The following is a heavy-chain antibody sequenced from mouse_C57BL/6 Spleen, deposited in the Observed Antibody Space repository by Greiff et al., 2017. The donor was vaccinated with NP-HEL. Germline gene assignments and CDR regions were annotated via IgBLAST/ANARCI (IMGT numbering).Heavy chain of an antibody. CDR2: IDPSDSET. Sequence: QVQLKQPGAELVRPGSSVKLSCKASGYTFTSYWMHWVKQRPIQGLEWIGNIDPSDSETHYNQKFKDKATLTVDKSSSTAYMQLSSLTSEDSAVYYCAREDGSSYWFAYWGQGTLVTVSA. CDR3: AREDGSSYWFAY. CDR1: GYTFTSYW. V-gene: IGHV1-52*01. D-gene: IGHD1-1*01. J-gene: IGHJ3*01.